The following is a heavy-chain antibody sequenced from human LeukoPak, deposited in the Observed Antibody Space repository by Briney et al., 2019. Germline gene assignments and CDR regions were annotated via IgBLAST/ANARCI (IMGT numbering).Heavy chain of an antibody. CDR2: ISAYNGNT. D-gene: IGHD5-18*01. V-gene: IGHV1-18*01. J-gene: IGHJ4*02. CDR1: GYTFTSYG. CDR3: ARDERGYSYGYVDY. Sequence: ASVKVSCKASGYTFTSYGISWVRQAPGQGLEWMGWISAYNGNTNYAQKLQGRVTMTTDTSTSTAYMGLRSLRSDDTAVYYCARDERGYSYGYVDYWGQGTLVTVSS.